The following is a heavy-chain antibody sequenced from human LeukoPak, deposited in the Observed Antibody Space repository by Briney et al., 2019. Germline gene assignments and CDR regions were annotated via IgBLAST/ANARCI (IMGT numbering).Heavy chain of an antibody. CDR3: ARYVYCSSTSCYVKNAFDI. CDR1: GYTFTGYY. Sequence: ASVKVSCKASGYTFTGYYMHWVRQAPGQGLEWMGWINPNSGGTNYAQKFQGRVTMTRDTSISTAYMELSRLRSDDTAVYYCARYVYCSSTSCYVKNAFDIWGRGTMVTVSS. D-gene: IGHD2-2*01. CDR2: INPNSGGT. J-gene: IGHJ3*02. V-gene: IGHV1-2*02.